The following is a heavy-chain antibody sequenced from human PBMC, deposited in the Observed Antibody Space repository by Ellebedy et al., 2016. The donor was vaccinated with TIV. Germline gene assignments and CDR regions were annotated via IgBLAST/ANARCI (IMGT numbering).Heavy chain of an antibody. CDR2: IYYPRTT. D-gene: IGHD3-9*01. CDR3: ARGKTGYEPLYFDY. V-gene: IGHV4-59*01. J-gene: IGHJ4*02. Sequence: GSLRLXXTVSGGPMTSYYWTWIRQSPGKGLEWIGYIYYPRTTDYNSSLKSRVTVSLDTSKNQFSLNLSSMTTADTAVYYCARGKTGYEPLYFDYWGQGTLVTVSS. CDR1: GGPMTSYY.